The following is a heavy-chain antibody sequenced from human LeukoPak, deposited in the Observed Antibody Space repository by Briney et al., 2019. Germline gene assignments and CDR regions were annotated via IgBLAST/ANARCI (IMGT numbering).Heavy chain of an antibody. CDR1: GFTFSSYG. CDR3: ARASRASAWYIDEY. D-gene: IGHD6-19*01. CDR2: IDFTSSFI. V-gene: IGHV3-21*06. J-gene: IGHJ4*02. Sequence: PGGSLRLSCAASGFTFSSYGMHWVRQAPGKGLEWVASIDFTSSFIFYGDSVKGRFTISRDNAKNLLYLQLSSLRDDDSAIYYCARASRASAWYIDEYWGQGTLVTVSS.